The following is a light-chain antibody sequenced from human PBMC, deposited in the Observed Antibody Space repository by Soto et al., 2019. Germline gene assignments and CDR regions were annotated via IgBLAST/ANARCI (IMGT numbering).Light chain of an antibody. V-gene: IGKV1-9*01. CDR1: QAITNN. CDR2: EGS. Sequence: DIHLTQSTSSLSASVGDRVTITCRASQAITNNLAWYQQKPGNPPRLLIYEGSTLHSGVPSRFSGRKVGTQFILTINSLQPEDFATYYCQQGNCYPRTFGGGTKVDIK. J-gene: IGKJ4*01. CDR3: QQGNCYPRT.